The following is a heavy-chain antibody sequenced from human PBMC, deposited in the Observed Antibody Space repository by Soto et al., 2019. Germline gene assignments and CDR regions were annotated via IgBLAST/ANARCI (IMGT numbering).Heavy chain of an antibody. CDR3: ARGSRYSGYPH. CDR2: INSDGSST. V-gene: IGHV3-74*01. D-gene: IGHD5-12*01. Sequence: GGSLRLSCAASGFTFSSYWMHWVRQAPGKGLVWVSRINSDGSSTSYADSVKGRFTISRDNAKNTLYLQMNSLRAEDTAVYYCARGSRYSGYPHWGQGTLVTVSS. J-gene: IGHJ4*02. CDR1: GFTFSSYW.